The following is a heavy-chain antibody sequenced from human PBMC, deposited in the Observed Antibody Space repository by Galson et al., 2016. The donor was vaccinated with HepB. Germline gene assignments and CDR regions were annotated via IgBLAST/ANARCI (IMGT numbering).Heavy chain of an antibody. CDR2: IKQDGSEE. CDR3: ARDFLFAHDL. CDR1: GFTFSSNW. D-gene: IGHD3-3*01. Sequence: SLRLSCAASGFTFSSNWMSWVRHTPSKGLEWVANIKQDGSEEYYVDCVEGRFTISRDNAKNSLYLQMNSLRAEDTAVYYCARDFLFAHDLWGPGTLVTVSS. J-gene: IGHJ5*02. V-gene: IGHV3-7*03.